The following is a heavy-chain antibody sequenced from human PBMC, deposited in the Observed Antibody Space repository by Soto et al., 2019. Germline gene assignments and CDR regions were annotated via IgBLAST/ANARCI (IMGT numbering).Heavy chain of an antibody. Sequence: PGGSLRLSCAASGFTFSSYAMSWVRQAPGKGLEWVSAISGSGGSTYYADSVKGRFTISRDNSKNSLYLQMNSLRAEDTAVYYCAGILTGYPYYFDYWGQGTLVTVSS. J-gene: IGHJ4*02. CDR1: GFTFSSYA. D-gene: IGHD3-9*01. V-gene: IGHV3-23*01. CDR2: ISGSGGST. CDR3: AGILTGYPYYFDY.